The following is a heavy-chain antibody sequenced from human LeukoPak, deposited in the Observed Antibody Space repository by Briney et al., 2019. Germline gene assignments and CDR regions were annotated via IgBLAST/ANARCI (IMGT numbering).Heavy chain of an antibody. D-gene: IGHD5-24*01. CDR2: IGTAGDT. V-gene: IGHV3-13*01. J-gene: IGHJ3*02. CDR1: GFTFSSYD. Sequence: GGSLRLSCAASGFTFSSYDMHWVRQATGKGLEWVSAIGTAGDTYYPGSVKGRFTISRENAKNSLYHQMNSLRAGDTAVYYCARDRRDGYRGAFDIWGQGTMVTVSS. CDR3: ARDRRDGYRGAFDI.